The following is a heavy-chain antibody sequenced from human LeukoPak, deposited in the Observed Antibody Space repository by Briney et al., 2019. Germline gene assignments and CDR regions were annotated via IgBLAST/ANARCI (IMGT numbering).Heavy chain of an antibody. V-gene: IGHV4-39*01. CDR2: IYYSGST. CDR1: GGSISSSSYY. CDR3: ARSVMVIAIDAFDT. Sequence: KPSETLSLTCTVSGGSISSSSYYWGWIRQPPGKGLEWIGSIYYSGSTYYNPSLKSRVTISVDTSKNQFSLKLSSVTAADTAVYYCARSVMVIAIDAFDTWGQGTMVTVSS. J-gene: IGHJ3*02. D-gene: IGHD2-21*01.